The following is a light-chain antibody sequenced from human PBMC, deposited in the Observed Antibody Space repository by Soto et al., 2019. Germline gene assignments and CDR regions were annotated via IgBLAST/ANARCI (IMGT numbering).Light chain of an antibody. CDR3: QQGTSFPLT. CDR1: QDISSL. J-gene: IGKJ4*01. CDR2: AAS. V-gene: IGKV1-12*01. Sequence: DIQMTQSPSSVSASVGDRVTITCRASQDISSLLDWFQQKPGKAPKLLIYAASSLQIGVPSRFSGSGTGTDFTLTISSLQPEDYATYYCQQGTSFPLTFGGGTKVEIK.